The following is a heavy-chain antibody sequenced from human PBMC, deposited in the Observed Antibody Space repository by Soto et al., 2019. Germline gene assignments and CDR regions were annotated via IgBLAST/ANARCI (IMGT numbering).Heavy chain of an antibody. CDR2: ISAYNGNT. J-gene: IGHJ3*02. CDR1: GYTFTSYG. V-gene: IGHV1-18*01. CDR3: AREDMSAGSGFQPKPNDAFDI. Sequence: ASVKVSCKASGYTFTSYGISWVRQAPGQGLEWMGWISAYNGNTNYAQKLQGRVTMTTDTSTSTAYMELRSLRSDDTAVYYCAREDMSAGSGFQPKPNDAFDIWGQGTMVTVSS. D-gene: IGHD3-10*01.